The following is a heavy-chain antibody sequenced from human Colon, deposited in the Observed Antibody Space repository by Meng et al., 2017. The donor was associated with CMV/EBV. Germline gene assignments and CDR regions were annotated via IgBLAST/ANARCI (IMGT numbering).Heavy chain of an antibody. D-gene: IGHD2-21*02. Sequence: SCRTSGYTFSSYALSWVRQAPGRGLEWMGWISVDAKTLTYAQAFTGRFVISLDTSVRTTYLRIDSLRTDDTAVYFCTRDTPHRLFEYWGQGTLVTVSS. CDR3: TRDTPHRLFEY. V-gene: IGHV7-4-1*01. J-gene: IGHJ4*02. CDR2: ISVDAKTL. CDR1: GYTFSSYA.